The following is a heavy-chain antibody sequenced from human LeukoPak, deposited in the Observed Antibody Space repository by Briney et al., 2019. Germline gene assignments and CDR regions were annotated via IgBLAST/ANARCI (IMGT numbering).Heavy chain of an antibody. Sequence: GGSLRLSCAASGFTFSDYYMTWIRQAPGKGLEWVSYISSSGSTIYYADSVKGRFTISRDNAKNSLHLQMNSLRAEDTAIYYCAKDVREHDYGDYPEYFQHWGQGTLVTVSS. CDR1: GFTFSDYY. D-gene: IGHD4-17*01. CDR2: ISSSGSTI. V-gene: IGHV3-11*01. J-gene: IGHJ1*01. CDR3: AKDVREHDYGDYPEYFQH.